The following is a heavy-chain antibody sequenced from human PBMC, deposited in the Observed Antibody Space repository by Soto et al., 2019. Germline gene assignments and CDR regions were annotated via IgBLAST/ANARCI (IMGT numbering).Heavy chain of an antibody. CDR3: AKAPGNIYGSGSENLLHFEY. CDR1: GFTFSSSA. J-gene: IGHJ4*02. V-gene: IGHV3-23*01. CDR2: VSGSGGGT. Sequence: EVQLLESGGGLVQPGGSLRLSCAASGFTFSSSAMTWVRQAPGKGLEWVSGVSGSGGGTYYADSVKGRFTISRDNSKNTLYLQMNSLRAEDTAVYHCAKAPGNIYGSGSENLLHFEYWGQGTLVTVSS. D-gene: IGHD3-10*01.